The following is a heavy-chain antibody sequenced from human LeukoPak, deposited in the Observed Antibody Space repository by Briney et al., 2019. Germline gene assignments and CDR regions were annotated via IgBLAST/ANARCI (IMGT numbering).Heavy chain of an antibody. D-gene: IGHD3-3*01. CDR3: AKGDDFWSGYYDLDYFDY. CDR2: INHSGST. J-gene: IGHJ4*02. Sequence: SSETLSLTCAVYGGSFSGYYWSWIRQPPGKGLEWIGEINHSGSTNYNPSLKSRVTISVDTSKNQFSLKLSPVTAADTAVYYCAKGDDFWSGYYDLDYFDYWGQGTLVTVSS. V-gene: IGHV4-34*01. CDR1: GGSFSGYY.